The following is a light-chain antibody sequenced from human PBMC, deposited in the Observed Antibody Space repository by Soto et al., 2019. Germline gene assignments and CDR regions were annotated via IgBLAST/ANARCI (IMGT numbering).Light chain of an antibody. Sequence: QSVLTQPASVSGSPGQSITISCIGTSSDVGGYNYVSWYQQHPGKAPKLMIYDVSNRPSGVSNRFSGSKSGNTASLTISGLQAEDEAEYYCSYCKRSSTHYFFATGT. CDR1: SSDVGGYNY. V-gene: IGLV2-14*01. CDR3: SYCKRSSTHYF. CDR2: DVS. J-gene: IGLJ1*01.